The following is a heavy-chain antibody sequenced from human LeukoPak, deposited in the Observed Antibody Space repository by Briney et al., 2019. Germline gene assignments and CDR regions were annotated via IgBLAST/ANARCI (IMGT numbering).Heavy chain of an antibody. D-gene: IGHD2-2*01. CDR3: ARRYCSSTSCRSFDY. Sequence: GGSLRLSCAASGFTFSSYAMSWVRQAPGKGLEWVANIKQDGSEKYYVDSVKGRFTISRDNAKNSLYLQMNSLRAEDTAVYYCARRYCSSTSCRSFDYWGQGTLVTVSS. CDR2: IKQDGSEK. J-gene: IGHJ4*02. CDR1: GFTFSSYA. V-gene: IGHV3-7*01.